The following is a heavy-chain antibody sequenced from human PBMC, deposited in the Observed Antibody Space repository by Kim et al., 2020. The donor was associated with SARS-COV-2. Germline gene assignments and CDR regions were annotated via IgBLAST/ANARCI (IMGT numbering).Heavy chain of an antibody. CDR1: GFTFSSYA. V-gene: IGHV3-23*01. CDR3: AKVKGFSFGYPSDY. D-gene: IGHD5-18*01. J-gene: IGHJ4*02. Sequence: GGSLRLSCAASGFTFSSYAMSWVRQAPGKGLEWVSAISGSGGSTYYADSVKGRFTISRDNSKNTLSLQMNSLRAEDTAVYYCAKVKGFSFGYPSDYWGQGTLVTVSS. CDR2: ISGSGGST.